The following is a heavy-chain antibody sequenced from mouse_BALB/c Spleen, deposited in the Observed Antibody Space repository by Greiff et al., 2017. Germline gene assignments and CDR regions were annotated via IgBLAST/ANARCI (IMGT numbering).Heavy chain of an antibody. V-gene: IGHV1-7*01. J-gene: IGHJ3*01. D-gene: IGHD1-1*01. CDR2: INPSTGYT. CDR1: GYTFTSYW. CDR3: ARGNYGSSYTWFAY. Sequence: QVQLKQSGAELAKPGASVKMSCKASGYTFTSYWMHWVKQRPGQGLEWIGYINPSTGYTEYNQKFKDKATLTADKSSSTAYMQLSSLTSEDSAVYYCARGNYGSSYTWFAYWGQGTLVTVSA.